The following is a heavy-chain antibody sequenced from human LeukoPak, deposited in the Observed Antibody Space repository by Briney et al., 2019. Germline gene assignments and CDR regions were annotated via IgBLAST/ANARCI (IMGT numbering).Heavy chain of an antibody. Sequence: ASAKVSCKASGYTFTSYDINWVRQATGQGLEWMGWMNPNSGNTGYAQKFQGRVTITRNTSISTAYMELSSLRSEDTAVYYCARGRYYDTPFDPWGQGTLVTVSS. CDR1: GYTFTSYD. V-gene: IGHV1-8*03. D-gene: IGHD3-22*01. J-gene: IGHJ5*02. CDR2: MNPNSGNT. CDR3: ARGRYYDTPFDP.